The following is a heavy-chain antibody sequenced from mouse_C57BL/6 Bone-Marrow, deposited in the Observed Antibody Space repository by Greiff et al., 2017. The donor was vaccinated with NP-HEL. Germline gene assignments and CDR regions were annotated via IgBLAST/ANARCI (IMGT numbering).Heavy chain of an antibody. CDR2: IYPGSGST. CDR3: AIYGSSYAMDY. D-gene: IGHD1-1*01. J-gene: IGHJ4*01. CDR1: GYTFTSYW. Sequence: QVQLQQPGAELVKPGASVKMSCKASGYTFTSYWITWVKQRPGQGLEWIGDIYPGSGSTNYNEKLKSKATLTVDTSSSTAYMQLSSLTSEDSAVYYCAIYGSSYAMDYWGQGTSVTVSS. V-gene: IGHV1-55*01.